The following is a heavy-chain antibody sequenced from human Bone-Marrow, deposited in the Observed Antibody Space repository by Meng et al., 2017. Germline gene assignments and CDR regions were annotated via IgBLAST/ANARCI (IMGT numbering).Heavy chain of an antibody. CDR3: ATGAAAADH. Sequence: GALGEAVGSLVKPGGSLRPSCVASGFSFTDAWMSWVSQAPGKGLEWVGRIKRNSDGGTTDYAAPVKGRFTISRDDSKNTLFLQMNSLITEDTAVYFCATGAAAADHWGQGTLVTVSS. CDR2: IKRNSDGGTT. D-gene: IGHD6-13*01. CDR1: GFSFTDAW. J-gene: IGHJ4*02. V-gene: IGHV3-15*01.